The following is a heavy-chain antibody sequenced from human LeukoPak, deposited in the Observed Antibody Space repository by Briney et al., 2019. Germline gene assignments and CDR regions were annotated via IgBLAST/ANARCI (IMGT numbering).Heavy chain of an antibody. CDR2: ISYDGSNK. CDR3: AKDLGDHYDILTGYFGY. D-gene: IGHD3-9*01. CDR1: GFTFSSYG. V-gene: IGHV3-30*18. J-gene: IGHJ4*02. Sequence: GGSLRLSCAASGFTFSSYGMHWVRQAPGKGLEWVAVISYDGSNKYYADSVKGRFTISRDNSKNTLYLQMNSLRAEDTAVYYCAKDLGDHYDILTGYFGYWGQGTLVTVSS.